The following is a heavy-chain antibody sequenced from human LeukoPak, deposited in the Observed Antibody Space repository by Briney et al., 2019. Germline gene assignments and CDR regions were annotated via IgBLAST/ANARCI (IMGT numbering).Heavy chain of an antibody. D-gene: IGHD3-22*01. CDR2: IPYDGSNK. V-gene: IGHV3-30*02. J-gene: IGHJ4*02. CDR1: RFTFSSYG. CDR3: ARAPLYYYDSSRYNDY. Sequence: PGGSLRLSCAASRFTFSSYGMHWVRQAPGKGLGWVAFIPYDGSNKYYADSVKGRFTISRDNSKNTLYLQMNSLRAEDTAVYYCARAPLYYYDSSRYNDYWGLGTLVTVSP.